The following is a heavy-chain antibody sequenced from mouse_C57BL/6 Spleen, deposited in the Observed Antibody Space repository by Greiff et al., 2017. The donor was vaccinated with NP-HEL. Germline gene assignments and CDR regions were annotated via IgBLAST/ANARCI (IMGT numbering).Heavy chain of an antibody. CDR3: TTDYYGNPSWFAY. V-gene: IGHV14-4*01. CDR1: GFNIKDDY. D-gene: IGHD1-1*01. J-gene: IGHJ3*01. Sequence: VQLKESGAELVRPGASVKLSCTASGFNIKDDYMHWVKQRPEQGLEWIGWIDPENGDTEYASKFQGKATITADTSSNTAYLQLSSLTSEDTAVYYCTTDYYGNPSWFAYWGQGTLVTVSA. CDR2: IDPENGDT.